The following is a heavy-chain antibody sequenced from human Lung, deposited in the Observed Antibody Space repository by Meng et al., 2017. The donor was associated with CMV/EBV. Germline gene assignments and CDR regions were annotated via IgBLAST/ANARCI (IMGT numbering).Heavy chain of an antibody. CDR1: GYIFTNYG. V-gene: IGHV1-18*01. CDR2: ISAYSGNT. CDR3: ARNTIFGVVIIPWFDY. Sequence: ASXXVSXKASGYIFTNYGISWVRQAPGQGLEWMGWISAYSGNTNLAQNLQGRVTMTTDTSTSTAYMELRSLRSDDTAVYYCARNTIFGVVIIPWFDYWGQGTLVTVSS. J-gene: IGHJ4*02. D-gene: IGHD3-3*01.